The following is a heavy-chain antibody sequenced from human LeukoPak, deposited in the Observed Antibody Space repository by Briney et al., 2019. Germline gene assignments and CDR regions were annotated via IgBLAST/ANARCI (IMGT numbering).Heavy chain of an antibody. CDR1: GYTFTAYY. Sequence: AASVKVSCKATGYTFTAYYMHWVRQAPGQGLEWMGWINPNSGGTNYAQKFQGRVTMTRDTSISTAYMELSRLRSDDTAVYYCAREVDGYNYGIDYWGQGTLVTVSS. CDR2: INPNSGGT. CDR3: AREVDGYNYGIDY. J-gene: IGHJ4*02. V-gene: IGHV1-2*02. D-gene: IGHD5-24*01.